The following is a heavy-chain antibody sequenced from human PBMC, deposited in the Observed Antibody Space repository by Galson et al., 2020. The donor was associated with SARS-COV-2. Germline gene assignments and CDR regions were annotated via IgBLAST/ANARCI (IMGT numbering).Heavy chain of an antibody. D-gene: IGHD1-26*01. Sequence: GESLKISCAASGFTFSSYTMNWVRQAPGKGLEWVSSISSSSSYIYYADSVKGRFTISRDNAKKSLYLQMNSLRAEDTAVYYCARDKGGTYYGYYFDYWGQGILVTVSS. CDR3: ARDKGGTYYGYYFDY. V-gene: IGHV3-21*01. J-gene: IGHJ4*02. CDR2: ISSSSSYI. CDR1: GFTFSSYT.